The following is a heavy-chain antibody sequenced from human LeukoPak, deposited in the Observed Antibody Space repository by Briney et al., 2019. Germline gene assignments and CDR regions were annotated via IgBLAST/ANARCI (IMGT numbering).Heavy chain of an antibody. Sequence: GGSLRLSCAASGFTFSSYAMSRVRQAPGKGLEWVSAISGSGGSTYYADSVKGRFTISRDNSKNTLYLQMNSLRAEDTAVYYCANPPVIAAAITFGYWGQGTLVTVSS. D-gene: IGHD6-13*01. J-gene: IGHJ4*02. V-gene: IGHV3-23*01. CDR1: GFTFSSYA. CDR3: ANPPVIAAAITFGY. CDR2: ISGSGGST.